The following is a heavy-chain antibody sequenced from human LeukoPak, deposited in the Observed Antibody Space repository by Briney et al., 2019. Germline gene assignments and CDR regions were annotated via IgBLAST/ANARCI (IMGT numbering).Heavy chain of an antibody. V-gene: IGHV1-46*01. CDR3: ARGVTMVRGVKFLAYYYGMDV. Sequence: ASVKVSCKASGYTFTSYYMHWVRQAPGQGLEWMGIINPSGGSTSYAQKFQGRVTMTRDTSTSTVYMELSSLRSEDTAVYYCARGVTMVRGVKFLAYYYGMDVWGQGTTVTVSS. D-gene: IGHD3-10*01. CDR2: INPSGGST. CDR1: GYTFTSYY. J-gene: IGHJ6*02.